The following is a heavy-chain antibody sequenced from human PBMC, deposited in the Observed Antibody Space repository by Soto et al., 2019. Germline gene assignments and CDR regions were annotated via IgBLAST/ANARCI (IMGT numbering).Heavy chain of an antibody. Sequence: EVQLVQSGGGLVQPGGSLRLSCAASGFPFSSYWMSWVRQAPGKGLEWVANIKPDGSEKYYVDSVKGRFSISRDNAENSLYLQMTSQRGEDTAVYFGARVAYKNGWIFAYWAQGTLSPSPQ. CDR1: GFPFSSYW. J-gene: IGHJ4*01. CDR2: IKPDGSEK. D-gene: IGHD6-19*01. V-gene: IGHV3-7*01. CDR3: ARVAYKNGWIFAY.